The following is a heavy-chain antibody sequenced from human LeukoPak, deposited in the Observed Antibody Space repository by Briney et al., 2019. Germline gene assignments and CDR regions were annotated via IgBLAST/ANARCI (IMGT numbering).Heavy chain of an antibody. CDR1: GFPFSSYA. V-gene: IGHV3-30-3*01. CDR3: ARDVVDYDSSGYYSYCDY. CDR2: ISYDGSNK. D-gene: IGHD3-22*01. J-gene: IGHJ4*02. Sequence: PGGSLRLSCAPSGFPFSSYAMHWVRPAPAKGLEGVAVISYDGSNKYYADSVKCRFTISRDNSKNTLYLQMNSLRAEDTAVYYCARDVVDYDSSGYYSYCDYGGQGTLVT.